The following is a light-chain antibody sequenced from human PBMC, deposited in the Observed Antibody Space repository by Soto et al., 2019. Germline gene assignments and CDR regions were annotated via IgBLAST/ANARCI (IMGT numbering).Light chain of an antibody. CDR3: SSYTTSNPVV. CDR2: FDD. J-gene: IGLJ2*01. CDR1: RSNIGNNG. V-gene: IGLV1-36*01. Sequence: QSVLTQPPSVSEAPRQRVTISCSGSRSNIGNNGVNWYQHLPEKAPKLIMYFDDLLPSGVYDRFSGSKSGTSASLAISGLQSEDEADYHCSSYTTSNPVVFGGGTKVTVL.